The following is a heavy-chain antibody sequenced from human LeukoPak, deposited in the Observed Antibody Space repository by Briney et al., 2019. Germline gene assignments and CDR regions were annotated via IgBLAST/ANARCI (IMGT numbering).Heavy chain of an antibody. Sequence: GGSLRLSCAASGFTFSSYAMHWVRQAPGKGLEWVAVISYDGSNKYYADSVKGRFTISRDNSKNTLYLQMNSLRAEDTAVYYCARSMVYAADWGQGTLVTVSS. D-gene: IGHD2-8*01. V-gene: IGHV3-30-3*01. CDR2: ISYDGSNK. CDR3: ARSMVYAAD. J-gene: IGHJ4*02. CDR1: GFTFSSYA.